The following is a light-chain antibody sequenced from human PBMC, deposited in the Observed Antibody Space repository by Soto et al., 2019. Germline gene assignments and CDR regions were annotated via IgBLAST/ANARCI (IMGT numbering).Light chain of an antibody. Sequence: QLVLTQSPSASASLGASVRLTCTLSRGHGNYVIAWHQQQPGKGPRYLMKVKSDGSHTKGDGIPDRFSGSSSGAERYLAISSLQSEDEADYYCQTWDTGILVFGGGTKLTVL. CDR2: VKSDGSH. J-gene: IGLJ2*01. CDR3: QTWDTGILV. V-gene: IGLV4-69*01. CDR1: RGHGNYV.